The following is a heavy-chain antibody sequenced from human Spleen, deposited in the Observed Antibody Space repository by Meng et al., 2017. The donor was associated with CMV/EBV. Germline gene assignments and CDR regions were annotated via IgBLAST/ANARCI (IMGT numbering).Heavy chain of an antibody. CDR1: GYTFSNTA. Sequence: GGSLRLSCAASGYTFSNTAMSWVRQLPGKGLERVTAISGTGGSTLYAESVRGRFTISRDNSKSTLYLQMNSLTAEDTGTYYCAHGGYCTSSACRQVDYWGQGTLVTVSS. CDR2: ISGTGGST. D-gene: IGHD2-2*03. CDR3: AHGGYCTSSACRQVDY. J-gene: IGHJ4*02. V-gene: IGHV3-23*01.